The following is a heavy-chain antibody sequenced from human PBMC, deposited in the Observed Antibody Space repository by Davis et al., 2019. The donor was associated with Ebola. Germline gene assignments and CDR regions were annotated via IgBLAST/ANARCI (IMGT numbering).Heavy chain of an antibody. D-gene: IGHD1-14*01. Sequence: AASVKVSCKASGGTFSSYTITWVRQAPGQGLEWMGSIIPILGIADYAQKFQGRVTITADKSTSTASMELSSLRSEDTAVYYCARGTTSFDYWGQGTLVTVSS. CDR3: ARGTTSFDY. J-gene: IGHJ4*02. CDR2: IIPILGIA. V-gene: IGHV1-69*02. CDR1: GGTFSSYT.